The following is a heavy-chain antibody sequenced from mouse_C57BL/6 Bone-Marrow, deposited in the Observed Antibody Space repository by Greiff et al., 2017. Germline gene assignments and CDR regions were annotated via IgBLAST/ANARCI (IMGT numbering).Heavy chain of an antibody. D-gene: IGHD1-1*02. CDR1: GYAFSSSW. J-gene: IGHJ3*01. CDR2: IYPGDGDT. Sequence: VQLQESGPELVKPGASVKISCKASGYAFSSSWMNWVKQRPGKGLEWIGRIYPGDGDTNYNGKFKGKATLTADKSSSTAYMPLGCLTSEDSAVYFCAGGGRREFAVWGTGTLVTVSA. V-gene: IGHV1-82*01. CDR3: AGGGRREFAV.